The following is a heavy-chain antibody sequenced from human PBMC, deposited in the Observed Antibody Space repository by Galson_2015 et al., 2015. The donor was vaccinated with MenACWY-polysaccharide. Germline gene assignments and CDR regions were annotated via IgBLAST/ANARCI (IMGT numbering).Heavy chain of an antibody. J-gene: IGHJ4*02. V-gene: IGHV1-8*01. CDR1: GYTFTNYD. CDR3: ARIIARKYTFADS. D-gene: IGHD2-21*01. CDR2: MNPNSGNT. Sequence: SVKVSCKASGYTFTNYDINWVRQATGQGLEWMGWMNPNSGNTGYAQKFQGRVTMTSNSAIMTAYMELSGLRSEGTAVYYCARIIARKYTFADSWGQGTLVTVSS.